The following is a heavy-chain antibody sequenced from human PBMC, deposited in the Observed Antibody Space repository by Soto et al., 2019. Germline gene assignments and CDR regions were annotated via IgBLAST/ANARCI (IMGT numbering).Heavy chain of an antibody. J-gene: IGHJ4*02. CDR1: GFTFANYG. CDR2: ISHDDTYE. D-gene: IGHD1-1*01. Sequence: PGGSLRLSCEASGFTFANYGMHWVRQAPGKGLEWEAVISHDDTYEDCADSVKGRSTISRDNPKNTLYLELNSLRPEDAGVYYCAREISVSGGERLLASWGQGTLVTVSS. V-gene: IGHV3-30*04. CDR3: AREISVSGGERLLAS.